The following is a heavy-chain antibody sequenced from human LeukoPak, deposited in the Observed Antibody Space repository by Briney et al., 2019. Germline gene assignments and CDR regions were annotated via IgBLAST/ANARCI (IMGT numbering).Heavy chain of an antibody. J-gene: IGHJ4*02. D-gene: IGHD6-13*01. CDR3: ARIGAGSSRDY. V-gene: IGHV3-69-1*01. CDR1: GFTFSDFA. CDR2: IVGSSST. Sequence: PGGSLRLSCAASGFTFSDFAMTWVRQAPGKGLEWVSSIVGSSSTYYADSLKGRFTISRDNAKNSLYLQMNSLRAEDTAVYYCARIGAGSSRDYWGQGTLVTVSS.